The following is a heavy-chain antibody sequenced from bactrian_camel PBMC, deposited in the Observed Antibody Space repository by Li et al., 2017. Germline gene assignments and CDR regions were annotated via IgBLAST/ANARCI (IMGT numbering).Heavy chain of an antibody. J-gene: IGHJ6*01. V-gene: IGHV3S1*01. CDR2: IATGSGNT. CDR3: AARGPYCYTKLSVRDFTY. CDR1: GDTDRDYW. Sequence: HVQLVESGGDSVQPGGSLRLSCIYSGDTDRDYWLGWFRQVPGQERKGVARIATGSGNTYYADSVKGRFTISQDNAKNTVHLQMNSLKPEDTAMYYCAARGPYCYTKLSVRDFTYWGQGTQVTVS. D-gene: IGHD2*01.